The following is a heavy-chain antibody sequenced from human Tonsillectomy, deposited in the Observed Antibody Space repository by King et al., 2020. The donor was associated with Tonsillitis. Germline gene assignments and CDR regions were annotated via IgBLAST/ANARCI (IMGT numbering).Heavy chain of an antibody. V-gene: IGHV3-30*18. Sequence: VQLVESGGGVVQPGRSLRLSCAASGFTFSSYGMYWVRQAPGKGLEWVAVISYDGSNKYYTDSVKGRFTISRDNSKNTLYLKMNSLRAEDTAVYYCAKCPTGFYDGSGYWFGNWYFDLWGRGTLVTVSS. J-gene: IGHJ2*01. CDR1: GFTFSSYG. D-gene: IGHD3-22*01. CDR2: ISYDGSNK. CDR3: AKCPTGFYDGSGYWFGNWYFDL.